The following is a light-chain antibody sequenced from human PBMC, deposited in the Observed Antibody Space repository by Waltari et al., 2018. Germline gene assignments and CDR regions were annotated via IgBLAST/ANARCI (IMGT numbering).Light chain of an antibody. Sequence: DIQMTQSPSTLSASVGDRVTITCRASQSISSWLARFQQKPGKAPNLLIYKASSLESGVPSRFSGSGSGTEFTLTISSLQPDDFATYYCQQYNSYPLTFGQGTKLEIK. CDR2: KAS. CDR1: QSISSW. CDR3: QQYNSYPLT. J-gene: IGKJ2*01. V-gene: IGKV1-5*03.